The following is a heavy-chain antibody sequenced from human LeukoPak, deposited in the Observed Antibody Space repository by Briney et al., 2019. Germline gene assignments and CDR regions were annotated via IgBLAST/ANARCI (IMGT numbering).Heavy chain of an antibody. D-gene: IGHD6-19*01. CDR2: IRSDGSNK. V-gene: IGHV3-30*02. J-gene: IGHJ4*02. CDR1: GFSFSSYG. CDR3: ARILDSAWGELGY. Sequence: LPGGSLGLSCAGSGFSFSSYGMHWVRQAPGKGLEWMAFIRSDGSNKYYADSVKGRFTISRDNSKNTLYLQMSSLRAEDTAVYYCARILDSAWGELGYWGQGTLVTVSS.